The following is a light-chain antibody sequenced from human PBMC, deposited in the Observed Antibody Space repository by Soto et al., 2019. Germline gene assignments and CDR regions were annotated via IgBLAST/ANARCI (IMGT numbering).Light chain of an antibody. J-gene: IGKJ1*01. V-gene: IGKV3-20*01. CDR2: AAS. CDR1: QSVSSSY. Sequence: EIVLTQSPDTLSLSPGERATLSCRASQSVSSSYLAWYRQKPGQAPRLLIYAASSRATGIPDRFSGSGSGTDFTLTISRLEPEDFAVYYCQQYGSSPRTFGQGTKVEIK. CDR3: QQYGSSPRT.